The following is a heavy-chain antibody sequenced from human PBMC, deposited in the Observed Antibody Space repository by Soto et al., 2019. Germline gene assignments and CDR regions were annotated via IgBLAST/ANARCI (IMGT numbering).Heavy chain of an antibody. CDR2: IKEDGSEK. CDR3: ARGTVTPGLDY. V-gene: IGHV3-7*04. Sequence: PGGSLRLSCAASGFTFSDYWMNWLRQAPGKGLEWMANIKEDGSEKYYVDSVRGRFTISRDNAKNSLYLQMNSLRAEDTAVYYCARGTVTPGLDYWGQGTLVTVPS. J-gene: IGHJ4*02. CDR1: GFTFSDYW. D-gene: IGHD4-17*01.